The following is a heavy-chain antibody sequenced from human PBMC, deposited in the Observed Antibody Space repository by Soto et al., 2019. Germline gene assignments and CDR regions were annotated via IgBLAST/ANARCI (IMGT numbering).Heavy chain of an antibody. CDR3: ARDKDRQQLGGTYYYSVDG. V-gene: IGHV1-69*12. CDR2: IMPVFATT. D-gene: IGHD3-3*02. Sequence: QVQLMQSGAEVKKPGSSVKGSCKASGGTFSTSAISWVRQAPGEGLEWVGGIMPVFATTDYAQKFQGRVTIYADESTTTAYLELTSLTTDDTAVYYCARDKDRQQLGGTYYYSVDGWGPGPAMPVSS. CDR1: GGTFSTSA. J-gene: IGHJ6*02.